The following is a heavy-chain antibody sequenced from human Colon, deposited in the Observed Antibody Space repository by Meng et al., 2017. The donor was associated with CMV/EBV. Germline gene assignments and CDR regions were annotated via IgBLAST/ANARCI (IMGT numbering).Heavy chain of an antibody. CDR2: INPGTGDT. J-gene: IGHJ5*02. V-gene: IGHV1-2*06. CDR1: GYTFIGYY. Sequence: ASVKVSCKASGYTFIGYYLHWVRQAPGHGLEWMGRINPGTGDTDYAQSFQGRVTMTRDTSLNTGYMDLTKLTSDDTAVYYCATEVNWERHCTMTNCPTWGQGTLVTVSS. CDR3: ATEVNWERHCTMTNCPT. D-gene: IGHD2-8*01.